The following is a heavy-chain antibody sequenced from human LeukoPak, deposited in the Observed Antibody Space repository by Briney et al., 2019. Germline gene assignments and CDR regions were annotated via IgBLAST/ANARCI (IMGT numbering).Heavy chain of an antibody. CDR2: IYHSGST. CDR1: GYSISSGYY. Sequence: SETLSLTCTVSGYSISSGYYWGWIWQPPGKGLEWIGSIYHSGSTYYNPSLKSRVTISVDTSKNQFSLKLSSVTAADTAVYYCARDPTLAAPDYWGQGTLVTVSS. J-gene: IGHJ4*02. CDR3: ARDPTLAAPDY. V-gene: IGHV4-38-2*02. D-gene: IGHD6-6*01.